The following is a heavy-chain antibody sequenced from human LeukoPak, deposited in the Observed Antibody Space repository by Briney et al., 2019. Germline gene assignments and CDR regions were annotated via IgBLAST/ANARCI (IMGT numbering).Heavy chain of an antibody. Sequence: PGGSLRLSCAASGFTFDDYGMSWVRQAPGKGLEWVSGVNWNGGSTGYADSVKGRFTISRDNAKNSLYLQMNSLRAEDTALYYCARGTLKAAATDFDYWGQGTLVTVSS. V-gene: IGHV3-20*04. CDR2: VNWNGGST. CDR3: ARGTLKAAATDFDY. D-gene: IGHD6-13*01. J-gene: IGHJ4*02. CDR1: GFTFDDYG.